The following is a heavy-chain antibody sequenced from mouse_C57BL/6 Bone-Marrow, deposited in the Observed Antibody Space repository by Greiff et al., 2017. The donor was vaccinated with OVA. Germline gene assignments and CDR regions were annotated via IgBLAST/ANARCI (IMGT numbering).Heavy chain of an antibody. V-gene: IGHV1-63*01. D-gene: IGHD2-5*01. CDR2: IYPGGGYT. CDR3: ARSDSNYVGVFDY. J-gene: IGHJ2*01. Sequence: VQLQQSGAELARPGASVKMSCKASGYTFTNYWIGWAKQRPGHGLEWIGDIYPGGGYTNYNEKFKGKATLTADKSSSTAYMQFSSLTSEDSAIYYCARSDSNYVGVFDYWGQGTTLTVSS. CDR1: GYTFTNYW.